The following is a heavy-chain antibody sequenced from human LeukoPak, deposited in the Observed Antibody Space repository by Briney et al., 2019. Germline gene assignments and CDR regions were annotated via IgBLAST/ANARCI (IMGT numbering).Heavy chain of an antibody. D-gene: IGHD3-3*01. CDR1: GGSISSYY. CDR2: INHSGSS. Sequence: NPSETLSLTCTVSGGSISSYYWSWIRQPPGKGLEWIGEINHSGSSNYNPSLKSRVTISVDTSKNQFSLKLSSVTAADTAVYYCARGYLTVYDFWSGYSLYGMDVWGQGTTVTVSS. V-gene: IGHV4-34*01. J-gene: IGHJ6*02. CDR3: ARGYLTVYDFWSGYSLYGMDV.